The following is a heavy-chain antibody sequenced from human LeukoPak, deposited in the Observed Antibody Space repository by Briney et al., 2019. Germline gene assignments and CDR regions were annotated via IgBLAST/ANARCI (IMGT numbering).Heavy chain of an antibody. D-gene: IGHD3-10*01. CDR1: GFTFRTYA. Sequence: GGSLRLSCAASGFTFRTYAMSWVRQAPGKGLEWVAVISYDGSNKYYADSVKGRFTISRDNSKNTLYLQMNSLRAEDTAVYYCAKGGNYYGSGYYMDVWGKGTTVTVSS. CDR3: AKGGNYYGSGYYMDV. J-gene: IGHJ6*03. V-gene: IGHV3-30-3*01. CDR2: ISYDGSNK.